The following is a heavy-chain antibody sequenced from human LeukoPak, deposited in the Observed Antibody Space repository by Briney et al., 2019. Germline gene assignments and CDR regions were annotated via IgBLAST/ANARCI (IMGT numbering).Heavy chain of an antibody. CDR2: IIPILGIA. Sequence: ASVKVSCKASGGTFSSYALSWVRQAPGQGLEWMGRIIPILGIADYAQKFQGRVTITADKSSRTAYMELSSLRSDDTAVFYCAREMTVTHDAFDIWGQGALVPVSS. D-gene: IGHD4-11*01. J-gene: IGHJ3*02. V-gene: IGHV1-69*04. CDR1: GGTFSSYA. CDR3: AREMTVTHDAFDI.